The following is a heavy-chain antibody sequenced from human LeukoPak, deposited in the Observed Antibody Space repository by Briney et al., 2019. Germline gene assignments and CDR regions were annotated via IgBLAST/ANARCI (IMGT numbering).Heavy chain of an antibody. J-gene: IGHJ5*02. V-gene: IGHV4-31*03. CDR1: GGSISSGGYS. CDR2: IYYSGST. CDR3: ATAYLPYGSVLGFDP. D-gene: IGHD3-10*01. Sequence: PSETLSLTCTVSGGSISSGGYSWSWIRQHPGKGLEWIGYIYYSGSTYYNPSLKSRVTISVDTSKNQFSLKLSSVTAADTAVYYCATAYLPYGSVLGFDPWGQGTLVTVSS.